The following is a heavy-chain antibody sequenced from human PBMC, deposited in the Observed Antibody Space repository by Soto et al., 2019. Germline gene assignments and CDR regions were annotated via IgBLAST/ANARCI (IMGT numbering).Heavy chain of an antibody. D-gene: IGHD2-2*01. CDR1: GVSVSGYP. CDR2: IRIKPNSYST. Sequence: CLSLLCAASGVSVSGYPMHWVRQASGKGLEWVGRIRIKPNSYSTSYAASVKGRSTISRDDSKNTEYLQMKSLKTEDTAVYYCTRTTAQFQLLSPPFWGQGTTVTLSS. CDR3: TRTTAQFQLLSPPF. J-gene: IGHJ6*02. V-gene: IGHV3-73*01.